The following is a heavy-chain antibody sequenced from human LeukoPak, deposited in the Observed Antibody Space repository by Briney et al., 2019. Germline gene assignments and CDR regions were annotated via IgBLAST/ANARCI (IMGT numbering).Heavy chain of an antibody. V-gene: IGHV1-8*02. CDR2: MNPNSGNT. D-gene: IGHD3-22*01. Sequence: ASVKVSCKASGYTFTSYDINWVRQATGQGLEWMGWMNPNSGNTGYAQQFQGRVTVTRNTSISTAYMELSSLRSEDTAVYYCAIPSYDSSGYYRVRWFDPWGQGTPVTVSS. CDR3: AIPSYDSSGYYRVRWFDP. J-gene: IGHJ5*02. CDR1: GYTFTSYD.